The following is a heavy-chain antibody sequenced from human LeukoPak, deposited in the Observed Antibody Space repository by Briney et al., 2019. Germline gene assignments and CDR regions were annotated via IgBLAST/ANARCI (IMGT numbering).Heavy chain of an antibody. CDR1: GFTFSNYV. CDR3: AVLGGSGHSFF. V-gene: IGHV3-21*01. J-gene: IGHJ4*02. D-gene: IGHD3-22*01. Sequence: GGSLRLSCAASGFTFSNYVTHWVRQAPGKGLEWVSSISSSSGYMYYADSVKGRFTISRDNAKNSLYLQMDSLRAEDTAVYYCAVLGGSGHSFFWGQGTLVTVSS. CDR2: ISSSSGYM.